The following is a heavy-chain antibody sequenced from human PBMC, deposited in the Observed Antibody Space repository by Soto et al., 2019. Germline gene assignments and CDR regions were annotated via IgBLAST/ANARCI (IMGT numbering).Heavy chain of an antibody. J-gene: IGHJ4*02. CDR1: GYTFSTCY. V-gene: IGHV1-46*01. CDR3: ARAFISSSEFDD. CDR2: LNPSDGST. Sequence: QVQLVQSGAEVKKPGASVSVSCETSGYTFSTCYVHWVRQAPGQGLEWMGVLNPSDGSTSYTQKFKGRVTMTRDMSTSTVYMELSSLTSEDTAVYYGARAFISSSEFDDWGQGTLVTVSS. D-gene: IGHD6-6*01.